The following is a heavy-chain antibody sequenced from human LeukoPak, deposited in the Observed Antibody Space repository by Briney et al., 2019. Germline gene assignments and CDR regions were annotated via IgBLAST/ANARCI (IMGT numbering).Heavy chain of an antibody. CDR1: GYTFTSYS. J-gene: IGHJ5*02. CDR3: ARDRGIAEADSFDP. Sequence: ASVKVSCKASGYTFTSYSINWVRQAPGQGLEWMGWISAYNGNTKYAQKFQGRVTMTSDTSTSTAYMELRSLRSDDTAVYYCARDRGIAEADSFDPWGQGTLVTVSS. CDR2: ISAYNGNT. V-gene: IGHV1-18*01. D-gene: IGHD6-13*01.